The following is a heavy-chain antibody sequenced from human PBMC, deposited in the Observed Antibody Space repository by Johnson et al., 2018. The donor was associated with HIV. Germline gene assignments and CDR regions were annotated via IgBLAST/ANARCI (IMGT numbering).Heavy chain of an antibody. V-gene: IGHV3-30-3*01. D-gene: IGHD6-13*01. CDR3: AKDLYSSSWTNDAFEI. CDR2: ISYAGSNK. Sequence: QVQLVESGGGVVQPGRSLRLSCAASGFTFSSYAMHWVRQAPGKGLEWVAVISYAGSNKYYTDSVKGRFTLSRDNSKNTLFLHMNSLRAEDTAVYHCAKDLYSSSWTNDAFEIWGQGTMVTVSS. CDR1: GFTFSSYA. J-gene: IGHJ3*02.